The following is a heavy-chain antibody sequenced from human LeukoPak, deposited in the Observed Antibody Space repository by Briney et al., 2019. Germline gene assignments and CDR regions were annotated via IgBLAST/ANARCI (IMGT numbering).Heavy chain of an antibody. CDR2: TYYRSKWYN. CDR1: GDSVSSNSAA. D-gene: IGHD2-15*01. CDR3: ARDHCTGGSCSSNWFDP. V-gene: IGHV6-1*01. Sequence: SQTLSLTCAISGDSVSSNSAAWDWIRQSPSRGLEWLGRTYYRSKWYNNYAVSVKSRITINPDPSKNQFSLQLNSVTPEDTAVYYCARDHCTGGSCSSNWFDPWGQGTLVTVSS. J-gene: IGHJ5*02.